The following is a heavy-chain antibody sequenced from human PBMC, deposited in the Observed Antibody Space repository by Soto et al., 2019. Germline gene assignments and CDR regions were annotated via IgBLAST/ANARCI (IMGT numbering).Heavy chain of an antibody. Sequence: ASVKVSCKASGYTFTGYYMHWVRQAPGQGLEWMGWINPNSGGTNYAQKFQGWVTMTRDTSISTAYMELSRLRSDDTAVYYCARAPGPLVGATVREEYFQHWGQGTLVTVSS. D-gene: IGHD1-26*01. CDR1: GYTFTGYY. CDR2: INPNSGGT. CDR3: ARAPGPLVGATVREEYFQH. V-gene: IGHV1-2*04. J-gene: IGHJ1*01.